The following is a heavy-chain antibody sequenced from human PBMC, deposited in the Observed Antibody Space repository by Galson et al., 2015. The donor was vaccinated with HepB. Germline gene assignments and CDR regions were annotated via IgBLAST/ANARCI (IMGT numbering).Heavy chain of an antibody. CDR3: ARDHPVTPLGSYYYGMDV. J-gene: IGHJ6*02. Sequence: SLRLSCAASGLTVGSNYMTWVRQAPGKGLEWVSIIYSGGSIYYADSVKGRFTISRDNSKNTLYLQMNSLRAEDTAVYYCARDHPVTPLGSYYYGMDVWGQGTTVTVSS. V-gene: IGHV3-53*01. CDR2: IYSGGSI. D-gene: IGHD4-11*01. CDR1: GLTVGSNY.